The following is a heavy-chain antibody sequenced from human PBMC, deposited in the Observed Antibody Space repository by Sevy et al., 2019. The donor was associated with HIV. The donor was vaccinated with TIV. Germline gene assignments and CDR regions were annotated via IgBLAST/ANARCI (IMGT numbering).Heavy chain of an antibody. CDR2: IIPIFGTA. D-gene: IGHD2-2*01. CDR3: ARDALGYCSSTSCYVFDP. CDR1: GGTFSSYA. J-gene: IGHJ5*02. V-gene: IGHV1-69*13. Sequence: SVKVSCKASGGTFSSYAISWVRQAPGQGLEWMGGIIPIFGTANYAQTFQGRVTITADESTSTAYMELSSLRSEDTAVYYCARDALGYCSSTSCYVFDPWGQGTLVTVSS.